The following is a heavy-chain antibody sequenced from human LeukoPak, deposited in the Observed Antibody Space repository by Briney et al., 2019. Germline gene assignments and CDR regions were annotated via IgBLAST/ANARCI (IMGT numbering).Heavy chain of an antibody. J-gene: IGHJ5*02. V-gene: IGHV3-9*01. CDR1: GFTFDDYA. D-gene: IGHD5-24*01. CDR2: ISWNSGYI. Sequence: GGSLRLSCAASGFTFDDYAMHWVRQPPGKGLELLSIISWNSGYIGYADSVKGRFTISRDNAQNPVHLQMNSLRAEDTAVYHCARDEYRSRWLHTWGQGTLVTVTS. CDR3: ARDEYRSRWLHT.